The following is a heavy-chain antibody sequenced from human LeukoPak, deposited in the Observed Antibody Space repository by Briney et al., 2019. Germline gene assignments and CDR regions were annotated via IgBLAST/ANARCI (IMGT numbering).Heavy chain of an antibody. D-gene: IGHD3-22*01. Sequence: PSETLSLTCTVSGGSISSYYWSWIRQPPGKGLEWIGYIYYSGSTNYNPSLKSRVTISVDTSKNQFSLKLSSVTAADTAVYYCARTPAYYYDSSGYYDYWGQGTLVTVSS. CDR2: IYYSGST. CDR3: ARTPAYYYDSSGYYDY. CDR1: GGSISSYY. V-gene: IGHV4-59*01. J-gene: IGHJ4*02.